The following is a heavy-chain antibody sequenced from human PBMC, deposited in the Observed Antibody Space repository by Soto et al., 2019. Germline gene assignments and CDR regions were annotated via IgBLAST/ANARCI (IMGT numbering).Heavy chain of an antibody. Sequence: PGGPHRLSWAAAGCTFMNPWVSWVRQAPGKGLEWVGRIKSKTDGGTTDYAAPVKGRFTISRDDSKNTLYLQMNSLKTEDTAVYYCTTEGLPHGYWCQGPLVTGS. CDR2: IKSKTDGGTT. CDR1: GCTFMNPW. J-gene: IGHJ4*02. V-gene: IGHV3-15*01. D-gene: IGHD5-18*01. CDR3: TTEGLPHGY.